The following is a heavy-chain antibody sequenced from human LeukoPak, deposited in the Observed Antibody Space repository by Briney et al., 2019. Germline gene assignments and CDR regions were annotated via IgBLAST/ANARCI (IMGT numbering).Heavy chain of an antibody. D-gene: IGHD6-19*01. CDR1: GFAFSAYG. V-gene: IGHV3-30*18. CDR3: AKGQNSGWYGQSFDL. Sequence: GGSLRLSCAASGFAFSAYGMHWVRQAPGKGLEWVAVLSYDGTNGYYAGSVKGRLTISRDNSKNTLDLQMNSLRAEDTAVYYCAKGQNSGWYGQSFDLWGQGTLVTVSS. J-gene: IGHJ4*02. CDR2: LSYDGTNG.